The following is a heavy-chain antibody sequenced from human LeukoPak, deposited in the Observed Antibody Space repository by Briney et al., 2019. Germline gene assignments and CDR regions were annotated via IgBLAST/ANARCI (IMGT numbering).Heavy chain of an antibody. D-gene: IGHD6-13*01. CDR3: ARQPPVAASGNFVDS. Sequence: SETLSLTCTVSGGSISSSYYYWGWIRQPPGKGLEWIGSIYYSGSTYYNPSLKSRVIISVDTSKNQFSLKLSSVTAADTAVYYCARQPPVAASGNFVDSWGQGTLVTVSS. V-gene: IGHV4-39*01. CDR2: IYYSGST. J-gene: IGHJ4*02. CDR1: GGSISSSYYY.